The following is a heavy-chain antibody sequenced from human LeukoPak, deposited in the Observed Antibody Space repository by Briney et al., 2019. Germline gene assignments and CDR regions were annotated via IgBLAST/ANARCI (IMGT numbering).Heavy chain of an antibody. CDR3: AKRGVVIRVILVGFHKEAYYFDS. J-gene: IGHJ4*02. CDR1: GITLSNYG. CDR2: ISDSGGRT. D-gene: IGHD3-22*01. Sequence: PGGSLRLSCAVSGITLSNYGMSWVRQAPGKGLEWVAGISDSGGRTNYADSVKGRFTISRDNPKNTLHLQMNSLRAEDTAVYFCAKRGVVIRVILVGFHKEAYYFDSWGQGALATVSS. V-gene: IGHV3-23*01.